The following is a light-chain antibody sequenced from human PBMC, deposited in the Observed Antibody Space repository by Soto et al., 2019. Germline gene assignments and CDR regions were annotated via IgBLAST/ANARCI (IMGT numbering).Light chain of an antibody. J-gene: IGKJ4*01. Sequence: EIVLTQSPATLSLSPVERATLSCRASQSVSSYLAWYQQKPGQAPRLLIYDASNRATGIPARFSGSGSGTDFTLTISSLEPEDFAVYYCQQRSNWLSLTFGGGTKVDIK. CDR3: QQRSNWLSLT. CDR2: DAS. CDR1: QSVSSY. V-gene: IGKV3-11*01.